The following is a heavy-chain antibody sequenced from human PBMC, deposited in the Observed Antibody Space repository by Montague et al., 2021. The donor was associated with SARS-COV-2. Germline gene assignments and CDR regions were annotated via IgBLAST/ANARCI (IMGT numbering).Heavy chain of an antibody. Sequence: SETLSLTCTVSGGSISSSSYYWGWIRQPPGKGLEWIGSMYYSGSTYYNPSLKSRVTISVDTSKNQFSLKLSSVTAADTAVYYCARDELVPQGVRKGFDYWGQGTTVTVSS. CDR1: GGSISSSSYY. D-gene: IGHD3-10*01. CDR2: MYYSGST. J-gene: IGHJ4*02. V-gene: IGHV4-39*07. CDR3: ARDELVPQGVRKGFDY.